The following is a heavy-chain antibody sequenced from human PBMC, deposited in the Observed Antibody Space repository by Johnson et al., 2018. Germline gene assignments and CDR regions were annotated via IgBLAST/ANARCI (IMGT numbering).Heavy chain of an antibody. CDR2: IYXDDSNT. J-gene: IGHJ3*02. D-gene: IGHD6-13*01. CDR3: ARVRSSSWPGDGFDM. CDR1: W. Sequence: WIGWVRQMPGKGLXWMGXIYXDDSNTRYSPSFQGQVTIPADKSISTAYLQWSSLKASDTAMYYCARVRSSSWPGDGFDMWGQGTMVTVSS. V-gene: IGHV5-51*01.